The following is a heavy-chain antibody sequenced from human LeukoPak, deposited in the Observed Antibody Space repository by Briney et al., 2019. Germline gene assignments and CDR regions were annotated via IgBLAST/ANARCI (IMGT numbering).Heavy chain of an antibody. D-gene: IGHD3-10*01. Sequence: PGGSLRLSCVASGFSFSSDGMSWVRQAPGRGLEWVSGILGGAGSTYYADSVKGRFTISRDNSKNTLYLQMNSLRAEDTAVYYCAKVWFGELIGNFDYWGQGTLVTVSS. CDR1: GFSFSSDG. CDR2: ILGGAGST. V-gene: IGHV3-23*01. J-gene: IGHJ4*02. CDR3: AKVWFGELIGNFDY.